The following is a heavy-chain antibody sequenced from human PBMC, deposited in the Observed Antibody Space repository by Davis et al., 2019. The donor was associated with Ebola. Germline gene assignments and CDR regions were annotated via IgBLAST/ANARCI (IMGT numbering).Heavy chain of an antibody. D-gene: IGHD5-18*01. Sequence: PSETLSLTCAISGDTVFGKSGAWNWIRQSPSRGLEWLGRTYYSSKWYDGYAESVKSRINISPDTAKNQFSLHLNSVTPEDTAVYYCARGWLRGGMDVWGEGTTVIVSS. CDR3: ARGWLRGGMDV. CDR2: TYYSSKWYD. CDR1: GDTVFGKSGA. V-gene: IGHV6-1*01. J-gene: IGHJ6*04.